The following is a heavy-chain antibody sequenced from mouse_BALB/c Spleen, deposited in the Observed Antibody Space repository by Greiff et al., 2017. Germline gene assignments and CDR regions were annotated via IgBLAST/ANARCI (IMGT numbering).Heavy chain of an antibody. CDR3: ARRRSLGTFDY. Sequence: EVKLMESGPGLVKPSQSLSLTCTVTGYSITSDYAWNWIRQFPGNKLEWMGYISYSGSTSYNPSLKSRISITRDTSKNQFFLQLNSVTTEDTATYYCARRRSLGTFDYWGQGTTLTVSS. J-gene: IGHJ2*01. D-gene: IGHD4-1*01. V-gene: IGHV3-2*02. CDR1: GYSITSDYA. CDR2: ISYSGST.